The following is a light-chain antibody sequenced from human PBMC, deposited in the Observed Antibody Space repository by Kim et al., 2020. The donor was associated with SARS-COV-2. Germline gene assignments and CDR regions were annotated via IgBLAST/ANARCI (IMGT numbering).Light chain of an antibody. CDR3: QQYNDWPLLT. V-gene: IGKV3-15*01. Sequence: IVMTQSPATLSVSPGERVTLSCRASQSVGNNLAWYQQRPGQAPRLLIYGASTRATDISARFSGDGSGTEFTLTIRSLQSEDSAVYYCQQYNDWPLLTFGGGTKVDIK. CDR1: QSVGNN. J-gene: IGKJ4*01. CDR2: GAS.